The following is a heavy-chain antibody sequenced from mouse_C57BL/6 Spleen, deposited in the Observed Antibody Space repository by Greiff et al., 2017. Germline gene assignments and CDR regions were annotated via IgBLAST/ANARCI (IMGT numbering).Heavy chain of an antibody. CDR3: ARHGDYYGRVYYFDC. J-gene: IGHJ2*01. CDR1: GFTFSSYG. CDR2: ISSGGSYT. D-gene: IGHD1-1*01. V-gene: IGHV5-6*01. Sequence: EVQVVESGGDLVKPGGSLKLSCAASGFTFSSYGMSWVRQTPDKRLEWVATISSGGSYTYYPDSVKGRFTISRDNAKNTLYLQMSSLKSEDTAMYYCARHGDYYGRVYYFDCWGQGTTLTVSS.